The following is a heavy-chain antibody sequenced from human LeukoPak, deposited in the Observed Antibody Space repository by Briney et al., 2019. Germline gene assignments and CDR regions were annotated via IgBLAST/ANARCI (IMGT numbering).Heavy chain of an antibody. Sequence: LRLSCAASGFTFSSNAMHWVRQAPGKGLEWIGSIYYSGSTYYNPSLKSRVTISVDTSKNQFSLKLSSVTAADTAVYYCARDLMYYYDSSGTGDAFDIWGRGTMVTVSS. CDR3: ARDLMYYYDSSGTGDAFDI. CDR1: GFTFSSNA. CDR2: IYYSGST. V-gene: IGHV4-39*07. J-gene: IGHJ3*02. D-gene: IGHD3-22*01.